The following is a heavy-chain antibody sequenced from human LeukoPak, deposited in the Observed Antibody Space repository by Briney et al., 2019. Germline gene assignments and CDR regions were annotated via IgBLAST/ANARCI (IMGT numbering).Heavy chain of an antibody. Sequence: GGSLRLSCAASGLTFSNCGMSWVRQAPGKGLEWVSVISDSRDDIDYADSVKGRFTISRDNSKNTLYLQMNSLRVEDTAVHYCAREARGSSMWSTGGPFDYWGQGTLVTVSS. CDR3: AREARGSSMWSTGGPFDY. V-gene: IGHV3-23*01. CDR1: GLTFSNCG. D-gene: IGHD6-13*01. CDR2: ISDSRDDI. J-gene: IGHJ4*02.